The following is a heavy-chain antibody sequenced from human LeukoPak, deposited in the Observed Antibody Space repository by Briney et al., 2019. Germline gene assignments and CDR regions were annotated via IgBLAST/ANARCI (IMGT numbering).Heavy chain of an antibody. CDR3: AKDSCSTSCYSTLYYFDY. J-gene: IGHJ4*02. D-gene: IGHD2-2*01. V-gene: IGHV3-30*18. Sequence: GGSLRLSCAASGFTFSSYGMHWVRQAPGKGLEWVAVISYDGSNKYYADSVKGRFTISRDNSKNTLYLQMNSLRAEDTAVYYCAKDSCSTSCYSTLYYFDYWGQGTLVTVSS. CDR1: GFTFSSYG. CDR2: ISYDGSNK.